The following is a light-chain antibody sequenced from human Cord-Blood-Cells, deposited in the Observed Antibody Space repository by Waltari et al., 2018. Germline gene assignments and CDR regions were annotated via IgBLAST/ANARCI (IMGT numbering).Light chain of an antibody. CDR1: QRVSSSY. J-gene: IGKJ1*01. Sequence: EIVLTQSPGTQSLSPGERATLTCRASQRVSSSYLAWYQQKSGQAPRLLIYGASIRATGIPDRFSGSGSGADFTLTISRLEPEDFAVYYCQQYGSSPPETFGQGTKVEIK. CDR3: QQYGSSPPET. V-gene: IGKV3-20*01. CDR2: GAS.